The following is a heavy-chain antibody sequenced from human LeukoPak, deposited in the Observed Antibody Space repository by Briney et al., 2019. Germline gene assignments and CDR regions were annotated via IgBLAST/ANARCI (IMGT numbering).Heavy chain of an antibody. CDR1: GYTFTSYG. D-gene: IGHD1-26*01. J-gene: IGHJ3*02. CDR2: ISGYNGNT. Sequence: GSVKVSCKASGYTFTSYGISWVRQAPGQGLKWMGWISGYNGNTNYAQKLQGRVTMTTDTSTSTAYMELRSLRSDDTAVYYCARPEVGANYDAFDIWGQGTMVTVSS. V-gene: IGHV1-18*01. CDR3: ARPEVGANYDAFDI.